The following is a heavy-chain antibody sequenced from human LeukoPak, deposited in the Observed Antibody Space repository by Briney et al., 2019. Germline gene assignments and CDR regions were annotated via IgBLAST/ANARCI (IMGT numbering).Heavy chain of an antibody. D-gene: IGHD3-3*01. V-gene: IGHV3-23*01. J-gene: IGHJ1*01. CDR2: ISGSGGST. CDR1: GLTFSSYA. CDR3: ARDPTVYYDFWSGYSPAEYFQH. Sequence: GGTLRLSCATSGLTFSSYAMTWARQAPGRGLEWVSGISGSGGSTDYAECVKGRFTISRDNSKNTLYLQMNSLRAEDTAVYYCARDPTVYYDFWSGYSPAEYFQHWGQGTLVTVSS.